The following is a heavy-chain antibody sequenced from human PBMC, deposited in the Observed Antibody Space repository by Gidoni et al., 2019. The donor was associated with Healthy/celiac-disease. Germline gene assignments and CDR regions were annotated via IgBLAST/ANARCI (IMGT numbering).Heavy chain of an antibody. CDR3: AREQGYCSSTSCYAEYFDY. Sequence: QVQLVESGGGLVKPGGSLRLSCAASGFTFSDYFMSWIRQAPGKGLEWVSYISSSSSYTNYADSVKGRFTISRDNAKNALYLQMNSLRAEDTAMYYCAREQGYCSSTSCYAEYFDYWGQGTLVTVSS. J-gene: IGHJ4*02. D-gene: IGHD2-2*01. CDR1: GFTFSDYF. CDR2: ISSSSSYT. V-gene: IGHV3-11*05.